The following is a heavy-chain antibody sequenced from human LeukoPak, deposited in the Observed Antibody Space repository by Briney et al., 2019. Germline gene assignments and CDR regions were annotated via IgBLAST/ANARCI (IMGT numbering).Heavy chain of an antibody. CDR3: ARRPTSGQYYFDE. D-gene: IGHD6-19*01. J-gene: IGHJ4*02. V-gene: IGHV5-51*01. CDR1: GYTFTRYW. Sequence: GESLKISCKGSGYTFTRYWIAWVRQMLGKGLEWMAIMNPGDADATYSPSFQGQVTVSVDKSVSTAYLQWSNLRAADTAIYYCARRPTSGQYYFDEWGQGTLVTVPS. CDR2: MNPGDADA.